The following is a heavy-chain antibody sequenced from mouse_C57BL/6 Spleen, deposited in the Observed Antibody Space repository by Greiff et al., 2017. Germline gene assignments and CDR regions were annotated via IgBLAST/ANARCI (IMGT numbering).Heavy chain of an antibody. V-gene: IGHV1-64*01. CDR3: ARYGYYPDY. CDR1: GYTFTSYW. CDR2: IHPNSGST. Sequence: QVHVKQPGAELVKPGASVKLSCKASGYTFTSYWMHWVKQRPGQGLEWIGMIHPNSGSTNYNEKFKSKATLTVDKSSSTAYMQLSSLTSEDSAVFYCARYGYYPDYWGQGTTLTVSS. D-gene: IGHD2-3*01. J-gene: IGHJ2*01.